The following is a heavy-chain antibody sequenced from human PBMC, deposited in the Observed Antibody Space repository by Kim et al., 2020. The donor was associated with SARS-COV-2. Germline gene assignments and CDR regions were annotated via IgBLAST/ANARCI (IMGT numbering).Heavy chain of an antibody. CDR3: AVPAPPSGYYFSYFDY. J-gene: IGHJ4*02. CDR2: ISSSSSYI. Sequence: GGSLRLSCAASGFTFSSYSMNWVRQAPGKGLEWVSSISSSSSYIYYADSVKGRFTISRDNAKNSLYLQMNSLRAEDTAVYYCAVPAPPSGYYFSYFDYWGQGTLVTVSS. D-gene: IGHD3-22*01. CDR1: GFTFSSYS. V-gene: IGHV3-21*01.